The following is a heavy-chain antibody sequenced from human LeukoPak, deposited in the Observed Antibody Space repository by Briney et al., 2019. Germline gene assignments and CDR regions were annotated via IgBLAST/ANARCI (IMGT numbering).Heavy chain of an antibody. J-gene: IGHJ3*02. V-gene: IGHV4-39*01. D-gene: IGHD3-9*01. CDR2: IYYSGST. CDR3: ATVLYDFDWFDAFDI. CDR1: GGSISSSSYY. Sequence: PSETLSLTCTVSGGSISSSSYYWGWIRQPPGEGLEWIGSIYYSGSTYYNPSLKSRVTISVDTSKNQFSLKLSSVTAADTAVYYCATVLYDFDWFDAFDIWGQGTMVTVSS.